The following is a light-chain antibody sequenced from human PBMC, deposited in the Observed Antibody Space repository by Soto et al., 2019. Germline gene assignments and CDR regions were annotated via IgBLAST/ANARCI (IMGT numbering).Light chain of an antibody. V-gene: IGKV1-33*01. CDR3: QQYDNLPPGLT. CDR1: QDISNY. J-gene: IGKJ4*01. CDR2: DAS. Sequence: DIQMTQSPSSLSASVGDRVTITCQASQDISNYLNWYQQKPGKAPKLLIYDASNLETGVPSRFSGSGSGTDFTFTISSLQPEEIATYYCQQYDNLPPGLTFGGGTKVEIK.